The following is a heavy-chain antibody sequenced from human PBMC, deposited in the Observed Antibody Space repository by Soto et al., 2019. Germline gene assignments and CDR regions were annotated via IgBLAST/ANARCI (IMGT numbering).Heavy chain of an antibody. CDR2: MNPHTGET. D-gene: IGHD6-6*01. CDR3: AKKHSGSSLAY. Sequence: EASVKVSCKTSGYNFISSEISWVRQAPGQGLELMGWMNPHTGETDATRKFQGRLTMTRNTSINTAYLELSSLTSEDTAVYYCAKKHSGSSLAYWGQGSLVTVSS. J-gene: IGHJ4*02. V-gene: IGHV1-8*02. CDR1: GYNFISSE.